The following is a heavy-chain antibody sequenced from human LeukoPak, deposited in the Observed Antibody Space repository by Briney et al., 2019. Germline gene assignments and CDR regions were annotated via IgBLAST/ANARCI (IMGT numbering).Heavy chain of an antibody. Sequence: GGSLRLSCAASGFIFNTYVMHWVRQAPGKGLEWVANIKQDGSEKYSVDSVKGRFTISRDNAKNSLFLQMNSLRAEDTALYYCARDRGNGFNSYFFDYWGQGTLVTVSS. CDR1: GFIFNTYV. J-gene: IGHJ4*02. V-gene: IGHV3-7*01. D-gene: IGHD5-24*01. CDR2: IKQDGSEK. CDR3: ARDRGNGFNSYFFDY.